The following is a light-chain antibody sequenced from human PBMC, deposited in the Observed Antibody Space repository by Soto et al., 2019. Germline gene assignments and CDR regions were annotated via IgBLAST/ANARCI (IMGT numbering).Light chain of an antibody. V-gene: IGLV2-14*01. CDR1: YSDVGGYDY. CDR2: DVT. J-gene: IGLJ2*01. Sequence: QSVLTQPASVSGSPGQSITISCTGTYSDVGGYDYVSWYQHYPGKAPKLIIYDVTNRPSGVSNRFSGSKFGNTASLTISGLQAEDEANYYCASHTGRSTLVVFGGGTQLTVL. CDR3: ASHTGRSTLVV.